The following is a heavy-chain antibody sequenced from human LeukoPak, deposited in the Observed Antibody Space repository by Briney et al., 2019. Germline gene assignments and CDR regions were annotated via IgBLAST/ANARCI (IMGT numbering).Heavy chain of an antibody. CDR1: GFTFTTSA. D-gene: IGHD3-10*01. J-gene: IGHJ3*02. CDR3: AADEGISMVRGVIITSGRYAFDI. CDR2: IVVGSGNT. V-gene: IGHV1-58*02. Sequence: ASVKVSCKASGFTFTTSAMQWVRQARGQRLEWIGWIVVGSGNTNYAQKFQERVTITRDMSTSTAYMELGSLRSEDTAVYYCAADEGISMVRGVIITSGRYAFDIWGQGTMVTVSS.